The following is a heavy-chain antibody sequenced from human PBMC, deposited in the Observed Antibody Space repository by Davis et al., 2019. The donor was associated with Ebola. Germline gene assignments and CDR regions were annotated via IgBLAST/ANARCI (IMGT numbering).Heavy chain of an antibody. CDR1: GFTFNYYA. D-gene: IGHD1-14*01. V-gene: IGHV3-23*01. CDR3: AASAGTVGNFDY. Sequence: GESLKISCAASGFTFNYYAMSWVRQAPGKGLEWVSLIGGGGDDTYYPDSVKGRFTISRDNSRNMLFLQMNSLRAEDTAVYYCAASAGTVGNFDYWGQGTLVTVSS. J-gene: IGHJ4*01. CDR2: IGGGGDDT.